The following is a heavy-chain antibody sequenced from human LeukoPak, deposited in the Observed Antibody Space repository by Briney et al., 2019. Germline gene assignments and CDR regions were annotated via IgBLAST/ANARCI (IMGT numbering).Heavy chain of an antibody. CDR2: IIPIFGTA. CDR1: GGTFSSHA. CDR3: ARRVGESHAFDI. V-gene: IGHV1-69*13. J-gene: IGHJ3*02. Sequence: ASVKVSCKASGGTFSSHATSWVRQAPGQGLEWMGGIIPIFGTANYAQEFQGRVTITADESTSTAYMELSSLRSEDTAVYYCARRVGESHAFDIWGQGTMVTVSS. D-gene: IGHD3-10*01.